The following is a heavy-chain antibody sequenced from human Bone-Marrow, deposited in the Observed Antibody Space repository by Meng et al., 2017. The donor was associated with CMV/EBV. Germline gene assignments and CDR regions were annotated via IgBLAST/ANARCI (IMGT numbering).Heavy chain of an antibody. CDR1: GFTFSNYG. CDR2: IWANGINK. Sequence: GESLKISCGASGFTFSNYGMHWVRQAPGKGLEWMTVIWANGINKYYADSVKGRFTISRDNSKNTLSLQMDGLRVEDTAVYYCVKELRPFDAFDIWGQGIMVTVSS. V-gene: IGHV3-33*03. J-gene: IGHJ3*02. CDR3: VKELRPFDAFDI.